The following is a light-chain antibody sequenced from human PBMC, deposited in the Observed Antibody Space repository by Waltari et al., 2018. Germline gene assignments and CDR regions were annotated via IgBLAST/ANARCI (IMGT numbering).Light chain of an antibody. CDR3: QQYNNWPPIT. CDR2: GAS. Sequence: EIVMTQSPATLSVSPGERATLSCRASQSVSSNLAWYQQKPGQAPRLLIYGASTRATGSPARLSGSGSGTEFTLTISSMQSEDVAVYYCQQYNNWPPITVGQGTRREIK. CDR1: QSVSSN. V-gene: IGKV3-15*01. J-gene: IGKJ5*01.